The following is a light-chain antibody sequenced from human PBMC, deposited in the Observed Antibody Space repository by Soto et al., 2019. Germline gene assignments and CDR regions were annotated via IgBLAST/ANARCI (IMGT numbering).Light chain of an antibody. CDR1: QTVSSW. CDR2: YAA. CDR3: RPYNSCSGT. V-gene: IGKV1-5*01. J-gene: IGKJ1*01. Sequence: DIPMTQSHSSLSASLVDRVNIXGRASQTVSSWLVSYQQKPGKAPKLLIYYAASLESGGPSRFSGRGSGTQFTLTISSLQPDDFATYYCRPYNSCSGTFGPGTKVDIK.